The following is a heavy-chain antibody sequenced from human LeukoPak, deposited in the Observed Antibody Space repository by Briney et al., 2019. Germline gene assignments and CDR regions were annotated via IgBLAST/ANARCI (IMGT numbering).Heavy chain of an antibody. CDR2: IKQDGSEK. CDR3: ATTSGTYYYDSSGYYASVQGLFDY. CDR1: GFTFSSYW. D-gene: IGHD3-22*01. V-gene: IGHV3-7*01. J-gene: IGHJ4*02. Sequence: GRSLRLSCAASGFTFSSYWMSWVRQAPGKGLEWVANIKQDGSEKYYVDSVKGRFTISRDNAKNSLYLQMNSLRAEDTAVYYCATTSGTYYYDSSGYYASVQGLFDYWGQGTLVTVSS.